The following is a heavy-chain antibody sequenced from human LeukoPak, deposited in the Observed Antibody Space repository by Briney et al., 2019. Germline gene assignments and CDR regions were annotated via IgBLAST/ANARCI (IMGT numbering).Heavy chain of an antibody. CDR2: IYPGDSDS. CDR1: GYSFTSYR. D-gene: IGHD5-24*01. CDR3: ARMRDAYPDH. V-gene: IGHV5-51*01. J-gene: IGHJ4*02. Sequence: GESLKISCKGSGYSFTSYRIGWVRQMPGKGLEWMGIIYPGDSDSRYSPSFQGQVTISADKSISTAYLQWNSLKASDTAMYYCARMRDAYPDHWGQGTLISVSS.